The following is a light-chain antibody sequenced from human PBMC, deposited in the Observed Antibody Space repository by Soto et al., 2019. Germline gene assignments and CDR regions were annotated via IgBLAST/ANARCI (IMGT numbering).Light chain of an antibody. CDR3: QHYNSYSEA. V-gene: IGKV3D-7*01. J-gene: IGKJ1*01. Sequence: PGERVTLSCRASQSVSSSYLTWYQQKPGQAPRLLIYGASTRATGVPARLSGSGSGTEFTLTISSLKPDDFETYYCQHYNSYSEAFGHGTKVDIK. CDR2: GAS. CDR1: QSVSSSY.